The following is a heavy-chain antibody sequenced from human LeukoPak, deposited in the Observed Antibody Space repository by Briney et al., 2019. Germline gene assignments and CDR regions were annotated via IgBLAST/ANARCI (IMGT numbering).Heavy chain of an antibody. V-gene: IGHV1-2*02. CDR1: GYTFTGYY. J-gene: IGHJ4*02. CDR3: ARDLGYCSSTSCYAEYYFDY. CDR2: INPNSGGT. Sequence: GASVKVSCKASGYTFTGYYMHWVRQAPGQGLEWMGWINPNSGGTNYAQKFQGRVTMTRDTSISTAYMELSRLRSDDTAVYYCARDLGYCSSTSCYAEYYFDYWGQGTLVTVSS. D-gene: IGHD2-2*01.